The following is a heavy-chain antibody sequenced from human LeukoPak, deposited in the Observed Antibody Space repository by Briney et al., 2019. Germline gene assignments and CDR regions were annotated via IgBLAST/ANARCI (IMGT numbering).Heavy chain of an antibody. CDR1: GGSISSSNW. V-gene: IGHV4-4*02. CDR3: ASHCRDGYNYGAPGCPNDY. CDR2: IYHSGST. D-gene: IGHD5-24*01. J-gene: IGHJ4*02. Sequence: SETLSLTCAVSGGSISSSNWWSWVRQPPGKGLEWIGEIYHSGSTNYNPSLKSRVTISVDKSKNQFSLKLSSVTAADTAVYYCASHCRDGYNYGAPGCPNDYWGQGTLVTVSS.